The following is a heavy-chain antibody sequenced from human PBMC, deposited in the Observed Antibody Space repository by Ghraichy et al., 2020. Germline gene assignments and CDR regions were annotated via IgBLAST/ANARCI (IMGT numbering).Heavy chain of an antibody. J-gene: IGHJ6*02. V-gene: IGHV3-74*01. CDR1: GFTFSNYW. CDR2: INSDGSST. Sequence: GGSLRLSCVASGFTFSNYWMHWVRQVPGKGLVWVSRINSDGSSTNYADSVKGRFTISRDNAKNTLYLQMNSLRADDTAVYYCARPSRGDYDSSGHYYYYTMDVWGQGTTVTVSS. CDR3: ARPSRGDYDSSGHYYYYTMDV. D-gene: IGHD3-22*01.